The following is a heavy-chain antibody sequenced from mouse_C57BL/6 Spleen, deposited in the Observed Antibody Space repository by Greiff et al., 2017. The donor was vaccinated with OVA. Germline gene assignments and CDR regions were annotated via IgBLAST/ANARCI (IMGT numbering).Heavy chain of an antibody. J-gene: IGHJ4*01. CDR2: IRSKSNNYAT. Sequence: DVTLGEGGGGLVQPKGSLKLSCAASGPRSKTYSMNWVRQAPGKGLEWVARIRSKSNNYATYYADSVKDRFTISRDDSESMLYLQMNNLKTEDTAMYYCVRHAGYGNSGAMDYWGQGTSVTVSS. D-gene: IGHD2-10*02. V-gene: IGHV10-1*01. CDR3: VRHAGYGNSGAMDY. CDR1: GPRSKTYS.